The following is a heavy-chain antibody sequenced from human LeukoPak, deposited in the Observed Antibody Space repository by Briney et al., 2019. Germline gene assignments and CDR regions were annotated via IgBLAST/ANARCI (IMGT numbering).Heavy chain of an antibody. CDR1: GFTFSSYA. J-gene: IGHJ4*02. D-gene: IGHD6-13*01. Sequence: GGSLRLSCAASGFTFSSYAMHWVRQAPGKGLEWVAVISYDGSNKYYADSVKGRFTISRDNSKNTLYLQMNSLRAEDTAVYYCARDPESSSFDLWGRGALVTVSS. V-gene: IGHV3-30*04. CDR3: ARDPESSSFDL. CDR2: ISYDGSNK.